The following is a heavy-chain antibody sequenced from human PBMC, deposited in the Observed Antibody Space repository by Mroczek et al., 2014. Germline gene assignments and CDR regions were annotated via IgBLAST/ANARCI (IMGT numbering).Heavy chain of an antibody. V-gene: IGHV4-31*03. CDR2: IYYSGST. J-gene: IGHJ3*02. D-gene: IGHD2-2*01. CDR1: GSISSGGYY. Sequence: LQESAHGLVEAFTDPVPHLHCXCGSISSGGYYWSWIRQHPGKGLEWIGYIYYSGSTYYNPSLKSRVTISVDTSKNQXSLKLSSVTAADTAVYYCARESGRTIVVPAAMHWAFDIWGQGTMVTVSS. CDR3: ARESGRTIVVPAAMHWAFDI.